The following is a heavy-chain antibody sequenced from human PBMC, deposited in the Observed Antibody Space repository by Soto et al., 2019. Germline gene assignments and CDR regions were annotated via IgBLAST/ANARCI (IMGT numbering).Heavy chain of an antibody. D-gene: IGHD6-19*01. V-gene: IGHV4-34*01. J-gene: IGHJ6*02. CDR3: ARGRAVAGQYYYYYYGMDV. CDR2: INHSGST. Sequence: SETLSLTCAVYGGSFSGYYWSWIRQPPGKGLEWIGEINHSGSTNYNPSLKSRVTISVDTSKNQFSLKLSSVTAADTAVYYCARGRAVAGQYYYYYYGMDVWGQGTTVTVSS. CDR1: GGSFSGYY.